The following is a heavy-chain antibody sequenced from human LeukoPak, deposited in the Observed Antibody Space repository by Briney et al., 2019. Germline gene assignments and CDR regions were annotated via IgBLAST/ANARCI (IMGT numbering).Heavy chain of an antibody. CDR1: RFTFSSYS. CDR3: ARARGQWPANWFDP. CDR2: IRSSSSYI. J-gene: IGHJ5*02. D-gene: IGHD6-19*01. Sequence: RGALRLSRAASRFTFSSYSINWVREAPGKGLECGSPIRSSSSYIYYADSVKGRFTISRDDDKNSLYLQMNSLRAEDTAVYYCARARGQWPANWFDPWGQGTLVTVSS. V-gene: IGHV3-21*01.